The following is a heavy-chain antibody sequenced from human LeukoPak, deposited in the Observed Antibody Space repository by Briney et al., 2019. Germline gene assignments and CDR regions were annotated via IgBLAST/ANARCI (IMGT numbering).Heavy chain of an antibody. J-gene: IGHJ6*03. CDR3: AKDPLSYYYYYYMDV. CDR2: IKQDGSEK. CDR1: GFTFSSYW. Sequence: GGSLRLSCAASGFTFSSYWMSWVCQAPGKGLEWVANIKQDGSEKYYVDSVKGRFTISRDNAKNSLYLQMNSLRAEDTAVYYCAKDPLSYYYYYYMDVWGKGTTVTVSS. V-gene: IGHV3-7*03.